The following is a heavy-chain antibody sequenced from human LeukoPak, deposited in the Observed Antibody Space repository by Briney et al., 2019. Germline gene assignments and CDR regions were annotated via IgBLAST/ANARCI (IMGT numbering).Heavy chain of an antibody. CDR2: ISLTGRN. J-gene: IGHJ4*02. D-gene: IGHD1-26*01. CDR1: GGSITSTNW. CDR3: TRESGPYCRFGY. Sequence: SETLSLTCGVSGGSITSTNWWSWVRQPPGQGLEWIGEISLTGRNNYNPSLIGRVIMSLDESRNQLSLTLTSVTAADTAMYYCTRESGPYCRFGYWGQGTLVVVPS. V-gene: IGHV4-4*02.